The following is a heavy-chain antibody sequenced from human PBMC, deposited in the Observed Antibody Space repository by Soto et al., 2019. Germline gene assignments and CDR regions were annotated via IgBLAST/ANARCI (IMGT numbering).Heavy chain of an antibody. V-gene: IGHV3-23*01. CDR2: ISGSGGST. J-gene: IGHJ4*02. Sequence: GGSLRLSCAASGFTFSSYAMSWVRQAPGKGLEWVSAISGSGGSTYYADSVKGRFTISRDNSKNTLYLQMNSLRAEDTAVYYCATRLSSSWHFDYWGQGTLVTVSS. D-gene: IGHD6-6*01. CDR3: ATRLSSSWHFDY. CDR1: GFTFSSYA.